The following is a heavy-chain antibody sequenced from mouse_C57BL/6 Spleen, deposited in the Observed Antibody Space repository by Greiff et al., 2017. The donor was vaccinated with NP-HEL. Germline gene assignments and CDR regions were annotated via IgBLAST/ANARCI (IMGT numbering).Heavy chain of an antibody. V-gene: IGHV1-52*01. D-gene: IGHD2-5*01. CDR3: ARSNYNYAMDY. CDR2: IDPSDSET. J-gene: IGHJ4*01. CDR1: GYTFTSYW. Sequence: LQQPGAELVRPGSSVKLFCKASGYTFTSYWMHWVKPRPIQGLEWIGNIDPSDSETHYNQKFKDKATLTVDKSSSTAYMQLSSLTSGDSAVYYCARSNYNYAMDYWGQGTSVTVSS.